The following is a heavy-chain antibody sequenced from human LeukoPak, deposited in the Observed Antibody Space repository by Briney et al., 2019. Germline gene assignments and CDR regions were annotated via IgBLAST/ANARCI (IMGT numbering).Heavy chain of an antibody. CDR3: ARLRDTVTSASDY. CDR1: GFTFSSYT. V-gene: IGHV3-21*01. Sequence: GGSLRLSCAASGFTFSSYTMNWVRQAPGKGLEWVATISSSGGYIYYADSVKGRFTISRDTVQNSLFLQLNSLRVEDTAVYNCARLRDTVTSASDYWGQGTLVTVSS. D-gene: IGHD5-18*01. J-gene: IGHJ4*02. CDR2: ISSSGGYI.